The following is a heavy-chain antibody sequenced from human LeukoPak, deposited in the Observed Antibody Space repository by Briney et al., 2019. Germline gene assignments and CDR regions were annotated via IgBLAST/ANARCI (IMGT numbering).Heavy chain of an antibody. CDR3: AAVSVDYGDSSFDF. J-gene: IGHJ4*02. Sequence: GGSLILSCAASGFTFSNAWMSWVRQPPGKGLEWVGRIKSKTDGGTTDYAEPVKGRFTISRDDSKNTLCLQMNFLKTEDTALYYCAAVSVDYGDSSFDFWGQGTLVTVSS. V-gene: IGHV3-15*01. CDR2: IKSKTDGGTT. D-gene: IGHD4-17*01. CDR1: GFTFSNAW.